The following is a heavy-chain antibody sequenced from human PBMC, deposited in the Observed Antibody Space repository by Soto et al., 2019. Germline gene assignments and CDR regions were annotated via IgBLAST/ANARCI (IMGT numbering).Heavy chain of an antibody. CDR2: INPSGGST. J-gene: IGHJ5*02. D-gene: IGHD1-20*01. CDR3: ASARISAAGGKRFAL. CDR1: GYTFTSYY. V-gene: IGHV1-46*01. Sequence: ASVKGSCKASGYTFTSYYMHWVRQAPGQGLEWMGIINPSGGSTSYAQKFQGRVTMTRDTSTSTVYMELSSLRAEDTAVYYCASARISAAGGKRFALWGQGTMVPVSS.